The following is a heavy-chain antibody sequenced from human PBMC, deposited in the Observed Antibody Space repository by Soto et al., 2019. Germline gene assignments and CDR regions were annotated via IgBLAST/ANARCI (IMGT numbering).Heavy chain of an antibody. CDR1: GFSFSSYS. CDR2: ISSTSDYE. D-gene: IGHD2-2*01. V-gene: IGHV3-21*01. J-gene: IGHJ4*02. Sequence: EVQLVESGGGLVEPGESLRLSCAASGFSFSSYSMNWVRQAPGKGLEWVSSISSTSDYEYYADSVKGRFTILRDNAKNSLYLQMNSLGVEDMAVYYCASGPYPYWGQGTLVIVSS. CDR3: ASGPYPY.